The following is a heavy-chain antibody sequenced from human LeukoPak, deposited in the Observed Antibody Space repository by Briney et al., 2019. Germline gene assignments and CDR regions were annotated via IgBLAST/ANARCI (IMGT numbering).Heavy chain of an antibody. J-gene: IGHJ5*02. CDR3: ARDFWSGYYPA. V-gene: IGHV1-8*03. Sequence: ASVKVSCKASGYTFTSYDINWVRQATGQGLEWMGWMNPNSGNTGYAQKFQGRVTITRNTSISTAYMELSSPRSEDTAVYYCARDFWSGYYPAWGQGTLVTVSS. CDR2: MNPNSGNT. CDR1: GYTFTSYD. D-gene: IGHD3-3*01.